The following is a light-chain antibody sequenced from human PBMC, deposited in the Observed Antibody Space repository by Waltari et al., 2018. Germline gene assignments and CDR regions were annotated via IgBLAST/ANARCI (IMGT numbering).Light chain of an antibody. V-gene: IGKV3-15*01. CDR3: QQYHNWPPWA. J-gene: IGKJ1*01. Sequence: DIVMTQSPATLSVSPGERATLSCRASQSVGTNLAWYQQRPGQAPRLLLCGASSRATGIPARFSGSGSGTDFTLTINSLQPEDFALYYCQQYHNWPPWAFGQGTKVEIK. CDR1: QSVGTN. CDR2: GAS.